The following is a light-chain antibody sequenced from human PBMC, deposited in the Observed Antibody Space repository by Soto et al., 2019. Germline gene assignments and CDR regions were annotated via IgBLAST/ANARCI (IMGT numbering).Light chain of an antibody. Sequence: QSVLTQPPSASGSPGQSVTISCTGTSSDIRGYNYVSWFQQHPGKAPKLMIYEVTTRPSGVPDRFSGSKSGNTASLTVSGLQAEDEADYYCSSYAGSNYVFGTGTKLTVL. CDR3: SSYAGSNYV. CDR2: EVT. CDR1: SSDIRGYNY. J-gene: IGLJ1*01. V-gene: IGLV2-8*01.